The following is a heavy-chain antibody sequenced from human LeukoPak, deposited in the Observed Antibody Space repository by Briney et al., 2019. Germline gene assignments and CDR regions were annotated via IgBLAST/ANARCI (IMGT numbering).Heavy chain of an antibody. CDR2: IIPVFGSV. CDR1: GGTFSSYA. D-gene: IGHD2/OR15-2a*01. V-gene: IGHV1-69*15. Sequence: SVKVSCKASGGTFSSYAFNWVRQAPGQGLEWMGRIIPVFGSVNYAQKFQGRVTITADESTSTAYMELRSLRSEDTAVYYCARGRSNALYYYYMDVWGKGTTATVSS. J-gene: IGHJ6*03. CDR3: ARGRSNALYYYYMDV.